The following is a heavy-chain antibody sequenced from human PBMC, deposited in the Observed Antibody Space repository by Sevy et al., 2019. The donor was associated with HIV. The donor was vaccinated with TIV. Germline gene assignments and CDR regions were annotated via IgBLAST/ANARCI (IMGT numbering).Heavy chain of an antibody. CDR1: GGSISSSSYY. D-gene: IGHD6-13*01. CDR3: ASIIAAAGLDYYYYGMDV. J-gene: IGHJ6*02. Sequence: SETLSLTCTVSGGSISSSSYYWGWIRQPPGKGLEWIGSIYYSGSTYYNPSLKSRITISVDTSKNQFSLKLRSVTAADTAVYYCASIIAAAGLDYYYYGMDVWGQGTTVTVSS. CDR2: IYYSGST. V-gene: IGHV4-39*01.